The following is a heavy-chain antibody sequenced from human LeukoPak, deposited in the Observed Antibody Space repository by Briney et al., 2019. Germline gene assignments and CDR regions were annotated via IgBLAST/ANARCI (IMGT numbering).Heavy chain of an antibody. Sequence: PGGSLRLSCAASGFVLAGYALSWVRQAPGKGLEWVATISGAGDTSFYGDSVKGRFTFSRDNSKKTLLLQMTDLRAEDTAMYYCAKGSSLRRGYFDSWGQGTLVTVSS. V-gene: IGHV3-23*01. J-gene: IGHJ4*02. CDR1: GFVLAGYA. D-gene: IGHD3-10*01. CDR2: ISGAGDTS. CDR3: AKGSSLRRGYFDS.